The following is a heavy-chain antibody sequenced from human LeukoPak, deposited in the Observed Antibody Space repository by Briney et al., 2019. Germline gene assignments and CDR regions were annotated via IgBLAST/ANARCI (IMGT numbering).Heavy chain of an antibody. Sequence: SETLSLTCAVYGGSFSGYYWSWIRQPPGKGLEWIGEINHSGSTNYNPSLKSRVTISVDTSKNQFSLKLSSVTAADTAVYYCARGRKRLRPNAFDIWGQGTMVTVSS. CDR3: ARGRKRLRPNAFDI. D-gene: IGHD6-25*01. CDR1: GGSFSGYY. V-gene: IGHV4-34*01. J-gene: IGHJ3*02. CDR2: INHSGST.